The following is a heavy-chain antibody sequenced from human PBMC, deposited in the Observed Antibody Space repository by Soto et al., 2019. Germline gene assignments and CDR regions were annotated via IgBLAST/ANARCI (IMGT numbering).Heavy chain of an antibody. V-gene: IGHV1-2*02. D-gene: IGHD4-4*01. J-gene: IGHJ4*02. CDR1: GYTFTGYY. CDR2: INPNSGGT. Sequence: ASVKVSCKASGYTFTGYYMHWVRQAPGQGLGWMGWINPNSGGTNYAQKFQGRVTMTRDTSISTAYMELSRLRSDDTAVYYCARDVEMTTIDAYFDYWGQGTLFTFPS. CDR3: ARDVEMTTIDAYFDY.